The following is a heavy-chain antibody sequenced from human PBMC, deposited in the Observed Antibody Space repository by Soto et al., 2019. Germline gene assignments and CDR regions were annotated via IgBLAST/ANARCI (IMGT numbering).Heavy chain of an antibody. D-gene: IGHD6-19*01. V-gene: IGHV3-30-3*01. CDR1: GFTFSSYA. CDR3: ATELAVAGNPAGFSDY. Sequence: PGGSLRLSCAASGFTFSSYAMHWVRQAPGKGLEWVAVISYDGSNKYYADSVKGRFTISRENSKNTLYLQMNSLRAEDTAVYYCATELAVAGNPAGFSDYWGQGTLVTVSS. CDR2: ISYDGSNK. J-gene: IGHJ4*02.